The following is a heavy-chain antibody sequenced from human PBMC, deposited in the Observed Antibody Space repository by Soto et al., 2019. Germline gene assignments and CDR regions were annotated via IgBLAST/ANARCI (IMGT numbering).Heavy chain of an antibody. CDR3: AREGIAAAGTYDY. J-gene: IGHJ4*02. Sequence: SVKVSCKASGGTFSSYAISWVRQAPGQGLEWMGGIIPIFGTANYAQKFQGRVTITADESTSTAYMELSSLRSEDTAVCYCAREGIAAAGTYDYWGQGTLVTVSS. V-gene: IGHV1-69*13. D-gene: IGHD6-13*01. CDR2: IIPIFGTA. CDR1: GGTFSSYA.